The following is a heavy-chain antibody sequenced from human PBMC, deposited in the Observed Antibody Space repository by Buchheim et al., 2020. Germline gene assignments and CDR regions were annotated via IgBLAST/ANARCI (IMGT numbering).Heavy chain of an antibody. CDR2: IKSNTDGGTT. D-gene: IGHD6-19*01. Sequence: EVQLVESGGGLVEPGGSLRLSCATSGFTFSNSWMTWVRQAPGKGLEWVGRIKSNTDGGTTDYAAPVKGRFTISRDDSKNTLYLQMNSLKTEDTAVYYCTTDFRVTVAPFDYWGQGTL. V-gene: IGHV3-15*01. CDR3: TTDFRVTVAPFDY. CDR1: GFTFSNSW. J-gene: IGHJ4*02.